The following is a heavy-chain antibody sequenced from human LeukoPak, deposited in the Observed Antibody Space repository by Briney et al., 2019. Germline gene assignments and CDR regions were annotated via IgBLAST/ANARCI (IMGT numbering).Heavy chain of an antibody. V-gene: IGHV3-30*02. J-gene: IGHJ4*02. D-gene: IGHD6-13*01. CDR1: GFTFSSYG. CDR2: IRYDGSNK. CDR3: AREREYSSSWYFDY. Sequence: GGSLRLSCAASGFTFSSYGMHWVRQAPGKGLEWVAFIRYDGSNKYYADSVKGRFTISRDNSKNTLYLQMNSLRAEDTAVYYCAREREYSSSWYFDYWGQGTLVTVSS.